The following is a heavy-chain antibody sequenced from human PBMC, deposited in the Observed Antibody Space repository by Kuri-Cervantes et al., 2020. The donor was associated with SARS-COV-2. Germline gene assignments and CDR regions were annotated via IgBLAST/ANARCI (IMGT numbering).Heavy chain of an antibody. CDR2: ISGSGGST. Sequence: GESLKISCAASGFTFSSYAMSWVRQAPGKGLEWVSAISGSGGSTYYADSVKGRFTISRDNSKNTLYLQMNSLRAEDTAVYCCAANTKWDYGSGSNIDYWGQGTLVTVSS. CDR1: GFTFSSYA. J-gene: IGHJ4*02. D-gene: IGHD3-10*01. V-gene: IGHV3-23*01. CDR3: AANTKWDYGSGSNIDY.